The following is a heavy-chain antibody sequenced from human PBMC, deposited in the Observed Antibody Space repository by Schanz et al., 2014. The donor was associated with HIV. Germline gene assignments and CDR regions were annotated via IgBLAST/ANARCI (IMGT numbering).Heavy chain of an antibody. CDR3: ARDSPVAAGTLDY. V-gene: IGHV1-46*01. D-gene: IGHD6-13*01. CDR1: GGTSSIYA. CDR2: IKTSGGTT. Sequence: QVQLVQSGAEVKKPGSSVKVACKASGGTSSIYAISWVRQAPGQGLEWMGMIKTSGGTTTYAQKFQGRVTLTRDTTATTVYMELSSLKSEDTAVYYCARDSPVAAGTLDYWGQGTLVTVSS. J-gene: IGHJ4*02.